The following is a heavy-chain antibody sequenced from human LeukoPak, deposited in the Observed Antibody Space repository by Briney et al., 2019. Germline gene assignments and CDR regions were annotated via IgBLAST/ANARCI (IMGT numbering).Heavy chain of an antibody. Sequence: GASVKVSCKVSGYTPTELSMHWVRQAPGKGLEWMGGFDPEDGETIYAQKFQGRVTMTEDTSTDTAYMELSSLRSEDTAVYYCATVTPLSMVRGVIMATYYYYGMDVWGQGTTVTVSS. CDR3: ATVTPLSMVRGVIMATYYYYGMDV. V-gene: IGHV1-24*01. J-gene: IGHJ6*02. CDR2: FDPEDGET. CDR1: GYTPTELS. D-gene: IGHD3-10*01.